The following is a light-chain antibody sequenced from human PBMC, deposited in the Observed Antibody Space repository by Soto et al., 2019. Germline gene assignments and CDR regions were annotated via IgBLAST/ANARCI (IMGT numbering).Light chain of an antibody. J-gene: IGKJ3*01. V-gene: IGKV3-15*01. CDR3: QQLEG. CDR2: GAS. CDR1: QSVSSN. Sequence: EIVMSQSPATLSVSPGERATLSCRASQSVSSNLAWYQQKPGQAPRLLIYGASTRATGIPARFSGSGSGTEFTLTISSLQSEDFAVYYWQQLEGFGPGTKVD.